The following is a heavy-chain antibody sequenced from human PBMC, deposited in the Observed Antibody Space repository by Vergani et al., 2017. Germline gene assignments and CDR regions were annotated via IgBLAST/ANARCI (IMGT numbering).Heavy chain of an antibody. Sequence: SLILSCIFSLYTFFPFYIHFFLHSPFNVLAFFSFILYYLINPHSIDSVKGRFTISRDNSKDTLFLQMNGLRPEDTGTYFCAKKGGSLYYYGVDVWGQGTTITVSS. CDR3: AKKGGSLYYYGVDV. CDR2: ILYYLINP. V-gene: IGHV3-30*02. CDR1: LYTFFPFY. J-gene: IGHJ6*02. D-gene: IGHD1-26*01.